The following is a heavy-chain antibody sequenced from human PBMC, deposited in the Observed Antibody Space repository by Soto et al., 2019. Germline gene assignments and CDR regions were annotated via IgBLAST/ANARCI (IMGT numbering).Heavy chain of an antibody. D-gene: IGHD5-12*01. CDR1: GFTFSSYW. Sequence: EVQLVESGGGLVQPGGSLRLSFAASGFTFSSYWMHWVRQVPGKGLVWVSRIKNDGTSTNYADSVKGRFTISRENTKSALYLQMNSLRAEDTAVYYCARGGISGALRGLYYWGQGTLVTVSS. CDR3: ARGGISGALRGLYY. J-gene: IGHJ4*02. CDR2: IKNDGTST. V-gene: IGHV3-74*01.